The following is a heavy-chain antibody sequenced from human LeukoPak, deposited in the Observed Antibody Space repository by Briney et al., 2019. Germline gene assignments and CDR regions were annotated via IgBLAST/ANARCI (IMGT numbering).Heavy chain of an antibody. CDR1: GGSISSSSYY. CDR2: IYYSGST. V-gene: IGHV4-39*01. Sequence: SETLSLTCTVSGGSISSSSYYWGWIRQPPGKGLEWIGSIYYSGSTYYNPSLKSRVTISVDTSKNQFSLKLSSVTAAGTAVYYCASPVVVAAFYAFDIWGQGTMVTVSS. J-gene: IGHJ3*02. CDR3: ASPVVVAAFYAFDI. D-gene: IGHD2-15*01.